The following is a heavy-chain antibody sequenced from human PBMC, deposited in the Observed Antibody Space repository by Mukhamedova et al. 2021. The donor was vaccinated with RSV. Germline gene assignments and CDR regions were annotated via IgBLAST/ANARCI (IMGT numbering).Heavy chain of an antibody. V-gene: IGHV1-18*01. CDR3: ARAPPPFYGSGMNWFDP. Sequence: EYMGWISGYNAKTYYAQKFQGRVTMTTDTSTTTGYMELRSLRSDDTAVYYCARAPPPFYGSGMNWFDPWGQGTLVTVPS. J-gene: IGHJ5*02. CDR2: ISGYNAKT. D-gene: IGHD3-10*01.